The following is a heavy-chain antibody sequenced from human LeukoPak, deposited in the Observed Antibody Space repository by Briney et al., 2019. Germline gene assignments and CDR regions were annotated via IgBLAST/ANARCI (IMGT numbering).Heavy chain of an antibody. CDR2: INHSGST. CDR3: ARADVDAFDI. J-gene: IGHJ3*02. Sequence: PSETLSLTCTVSGYSISSGYYWGWIRQPPGKGLEWIGEINHSGSTNYNPSLKSRVTISVDTSKNQFSLKLSSVTAADTAVYYCARADVDAFDIWGQGTMVTVSS. V-gene: IGHV4-38-2*02. CDR1: GYSISSGYY.